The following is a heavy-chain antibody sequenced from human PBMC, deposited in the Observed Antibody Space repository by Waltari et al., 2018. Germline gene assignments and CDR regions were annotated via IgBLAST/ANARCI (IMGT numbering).Heavy chain of an antibody. CDR1: GYTFTDSY. V-gene: IGHV1-69-2*01. CDR3: ATVSSGSYLVNAFDI. Sequence: EVQLVQSGAEVKKPGATVKLSCKASGYTFTDSYMNWGQQATGKGLEWMGRVDPEDGETIYAEKFQGRVTITADTSTDTAYMELSSLRSEDTAVYYCATVSSGSYLVNAFDIWGQGTMVTVSS. CDR2: VDPEDGET. J-gene: IGHJ3*02. D-gene: IGHD1-26*01.